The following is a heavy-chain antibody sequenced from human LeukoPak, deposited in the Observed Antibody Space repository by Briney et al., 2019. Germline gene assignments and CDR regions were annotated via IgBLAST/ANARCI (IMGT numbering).Heavy chain of an antibody. Sequence: GRSLRLSCAASGFTFCTYVIHWVRQAPGKGLEWVAVIAYDGSNKNYADSVKGRFTISRDDSKNTLYIQMTSLKAEDTAVYHCAREGGMWGQGTTGTVSS. J-gene: IGHJ3*01. D-gene: IGHD1-26*01. CDR3: AREGGM. V-gene: IGHV3-30*03. CDR1: GFTFCTYV. CDR2: IAYDGSNK.